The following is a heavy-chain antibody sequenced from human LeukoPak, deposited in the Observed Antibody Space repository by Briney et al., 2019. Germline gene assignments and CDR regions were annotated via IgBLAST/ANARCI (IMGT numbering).Heavy chain of an antibody. CDR1: GFTFSDYY. J-gene: IGHJ3*02. D-gene: IGHD3-22*01. CDR2: IYYSGST. CDR3: ARATYSSGYYYGAFDI. Sequence: LRLSCAASGFTFSDYYMSWIRQAPGKGLEWIGYIYYSGSTNYNPSLKSRVTISVDTSKNQFSLKLSSVTAADTAVYYCARATYSSGYYYGAFDIWGQGTMVTVSS. V-gene: IGHV4-59*01.